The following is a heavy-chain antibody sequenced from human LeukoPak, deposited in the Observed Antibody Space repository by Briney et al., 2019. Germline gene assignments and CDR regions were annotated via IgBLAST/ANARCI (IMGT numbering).Heavy chain of an antibody. V-gene: IGHV3-21*01. CDR2: ISSSSSYI. CDR1: GFTFSSYS. D-gene: IGHD4-17*01. Sequence: GGSLRLSCAASGFTFSSYSMNWVRQAPGKGLEWVSSISSSSSYIYYADSVKGRFTISRDNSKNTLYLQMNSLRAEDTAVYYCAKDGTTVTPGGFDYWGQGTLVTVSS. CDR3: AKDGTTVTPGGFDY. J-gene: IGHJ4*02.